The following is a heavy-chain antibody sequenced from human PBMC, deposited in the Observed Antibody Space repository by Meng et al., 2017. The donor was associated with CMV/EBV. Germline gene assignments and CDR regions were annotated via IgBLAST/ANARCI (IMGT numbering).Heavy chain of an antibody. CDR3: ARGDRTIFGVVIAYGMDV. CDR1: GGSFSGYY. V-gene: IGHV4-34*01. D-gene: IGHD3-3*01. CDR2: INHSGST. Sequence: CAVYGGSFSGYYWSWIRQPPGKGLEWIGEINHSGSTNYNPSLKSRVTISVDTSKNQFSLKLSSVTAADTAVYYCARGDRTIFGVVIAYGMDVWGQGTTVTVSS. J-gene: IGHJ6*02.